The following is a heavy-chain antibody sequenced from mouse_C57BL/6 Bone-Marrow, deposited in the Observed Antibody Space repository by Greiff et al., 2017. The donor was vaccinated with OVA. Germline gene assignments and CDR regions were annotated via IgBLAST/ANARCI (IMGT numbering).Heavy chain of an antibody. CDR3: ARNRLSWFAY. Sequence: EVQLQQSGPELVKPGASVKISCKASGYTFTDYYMNWVKQSHGKSLEWIGDINPNNGGTSYNQKFKGKATLTVDKSSSTAYMELRSLTSEDSAVYYCARNRLSWFAYWGQGTLVTVSA. CDR2: INPNNGGT. J-gene: IGHJ3*01. D-gene: IGHD2-4*01. CDR1: GYTFTDYY. V-gene: IGHV1-26*01.